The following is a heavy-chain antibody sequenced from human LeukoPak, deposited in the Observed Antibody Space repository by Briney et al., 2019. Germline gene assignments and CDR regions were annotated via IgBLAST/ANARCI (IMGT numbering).Heavy chain of an antibody. V-gene: IGHV3-7*01. CDR1: GFTFSSYW. CDR2: IKEDGSEK. D-gene: IGHD6-13*01. CDR3: ARGIGSSWCFDY. Sequence: GGSLRLSCAASGFTFSSYWMNWVRQAPGKGLEWVANIKEDGSEKYYVDSMKGRFTISRDNAKNSLYLQMNSLRAEDTAVYYCARGIGSSWCFDYWGQGTLVTVSS. J-gene: IGHJ4*02.